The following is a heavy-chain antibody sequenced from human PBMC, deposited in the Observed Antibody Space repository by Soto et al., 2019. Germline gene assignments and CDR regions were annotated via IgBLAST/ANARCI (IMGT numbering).Heavy chain of an antibody. CDR2: ISGSGGST. CDR1: GFTFSSYA. D-gene: IGHD3-3*01. Sequence: HPGGSLRLSCAASGFTFSSYAMSWVRQAPGKGLEWVSAISGSGGSTYYADSVKGRFTISRDNSKNTLYLQMNSLRAEDTAVYYCAKARGVLRFLEWLLFDYWGQGTLVTVSS. V-gene: IGHV3-23*01. CDR3: AKARGVLRFLEWLLFDY. J-gene: IGHJ4*02.